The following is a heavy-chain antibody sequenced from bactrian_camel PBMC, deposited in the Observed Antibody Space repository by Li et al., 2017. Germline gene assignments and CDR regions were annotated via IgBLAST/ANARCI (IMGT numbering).Heavy chain of an antibody. J-gene: IGHJ4*01. V-gene: IGHV3S40*01. D-gene: IGHD3*01. CDR1: GYTDLGYC. CDR3: AADTNCRVGCMVLDDAAAWPI. CDR2: TYTGGGST. Sequence: VQLVESGGGSVQAGGSLTLSCKLSGYTDLGYCMAWFRQGSNNERERVAITYTGGGSTYYADSVKGRFTLSHAGRTLFLQMNSLKPEDTAMYYCAADTNCRVGCMVLDDAAAWPIWGQGTQVTVS.